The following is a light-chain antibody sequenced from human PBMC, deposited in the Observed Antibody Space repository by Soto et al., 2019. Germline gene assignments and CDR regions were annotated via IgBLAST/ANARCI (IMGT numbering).Light chain of an antibody. Sequence: ELTQPPTLSVAPGQTAKVTWERDNIATKSVHWHQQKPGQAPVLVVYNNRDRPSGIPERFSGSKYGNTATLTISRVETADEADYYCQMWDSSTDHHVFGGSTQVSVL. V-gene: IGLV3-21*02. J-gene: IGLJ2*01. CDR2: NNR. CDR3: QMWDSSTDHHV. CDR1: NIATKS.